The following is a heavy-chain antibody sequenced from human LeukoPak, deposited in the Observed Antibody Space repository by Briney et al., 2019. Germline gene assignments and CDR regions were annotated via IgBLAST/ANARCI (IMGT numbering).Heavy chain of an antibody. D-gene: IGHD3-22*01. Sequence: GGSLRLSCATSGFTFSSYSMNWVRQAPGKGLEWVSSISSSSSYIYYADSVKGRFIISRDNAKNSLYLQMNSLRAEDTALYYCARDSARYYDGSDYHQFDFWGQGTLVTVSS. J-gene: IGHJ4*02. CDR1: GFTFSSYS. CDR3: ARDSARYYDGSDYHQFDF. CDR2: ISSSSSYI. V-gene: IGHV3-21*01.